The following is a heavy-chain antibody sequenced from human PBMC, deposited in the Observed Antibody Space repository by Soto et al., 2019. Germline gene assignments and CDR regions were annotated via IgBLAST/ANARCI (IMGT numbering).Heavy chain of an antibody. Sequence: PSETLSLTCTVAGGASTTYYWSWIRQPPGKGLEWIGYSYYSGSTSYNPSLKSRITISGDTSKNQFSLKLRSVDAADTAVYYCASDRSSGWDQGYGMDVWGQGTTVTVSS. CDR2: SYYSGST. CDR3: ASDRSSGWDQGYGMDV. D-gene: IGHD6-19*01. J-gene: IGHJ6*02. CDR1: GGASTTYY. V-gene: IGHV4-59*01.